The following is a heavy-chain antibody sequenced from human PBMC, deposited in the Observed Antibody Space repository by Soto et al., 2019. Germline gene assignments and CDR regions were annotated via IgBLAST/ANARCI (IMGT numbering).Heavy chain of an antibody. CDR1: GFTFSRYW. J-gene: IGHJ3*02. CDR3: VRDDTRRNNDFWSGHYTTDAFDI. CDR2: IKQDGSEK. V-gene: IGHV3-7*01. D-gene: IGHD3-3*01. Sequence: EVQLVESGGGLVQPGGSLRLSCAASGFTFSRYWMSWVRQAPGKGLEWVANIKQDGSEKYYVESVKGRFTMSRDNTTNSLHLKMNSLRAEDTAVYYCVRDDTRRNNDFWSGHYTTDAFDIWGQGRMVTVSS.